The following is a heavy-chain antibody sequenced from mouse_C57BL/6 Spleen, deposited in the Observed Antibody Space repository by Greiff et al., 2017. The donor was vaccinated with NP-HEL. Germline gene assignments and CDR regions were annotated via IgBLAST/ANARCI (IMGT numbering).Heavy chain of an antibody. CDR2: INPNNGGT. CDR1: GYTFTDYN. Sequence: EVQLQQSGPELVKPGASVKMSCKASGYTFTDYNMHWVKQSHGKSLEWIGYINPNNGGTSYNQKFKGKATLTVNKSSSTAYMELRSLTSEDSAVYYCALIYYYGSSRWYFDVWGTGTTVTVSS. CDR3: ALIYYYGSSRWYFDV. J-gene: IGHJ1*03. D-gene: IGHD1-1*01. V-gene: IGHV1-22*01.